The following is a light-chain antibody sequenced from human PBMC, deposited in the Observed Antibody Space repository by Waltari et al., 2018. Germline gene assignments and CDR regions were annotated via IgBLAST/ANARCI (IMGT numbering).Light chain of an antibody. Sequence: DIVMTQSPDSLAVSPGERATLICQSSQSVFHLSRNKTYLAWYQQKVGQPPKLLIYWASTRGSGVPDRISGSGSATDFTLTVSSLQAEDVAVYYCQQYYETPHTFGQGTKLEIK. CDR1: QSVFHLSRNKTY. J-gene: IGKJ2*01. V-gene: IGKV4-1*01. CDR2: WAS. CDR3: QQYYETPHT.